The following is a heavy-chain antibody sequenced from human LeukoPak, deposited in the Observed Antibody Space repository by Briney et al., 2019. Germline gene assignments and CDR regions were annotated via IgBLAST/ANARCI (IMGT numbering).Heavy chain of an antibody. CDR2: IFHSGST. Sequence: PSETLSLTCTVSGDSISSSSYYWGWIRQPPGKGLEWIGSIFHSGSTYYNPSLKSRVTISVDTSKNQFSLKLSSVTAADTAVYYCARRGSRLGELSEFDYWGQGTLVTVSS. J-gene: IGHJ4*02. D-gene: IGHD3-16*02. CDR1: GDSISSSSYY. CDR3: ARRGSRLGELSEFDY. V-gene: IGHV4-39*01.